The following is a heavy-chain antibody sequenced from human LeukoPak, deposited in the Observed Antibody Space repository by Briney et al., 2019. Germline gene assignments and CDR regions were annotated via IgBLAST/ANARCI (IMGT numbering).Heavy chain of an antibody. CDR2: ISGSGGST. V-gene: IGHV3-23*01. CDR1: GFTFSSYV. CDR3: ASRGFSYGSFDY. D-gene: IGHD5-18*01. Sequence: PGGSLRLSCAASGFTFSSYVMSWVRQALGKGLEWVSAISGSGGSTYYADSVKGRFTISRDNSKNTVYLQMNSLRVEDTAVYYCASRGFSYGSFDYWGQGTLVTVSS. J-gene: IGHJ4*02.